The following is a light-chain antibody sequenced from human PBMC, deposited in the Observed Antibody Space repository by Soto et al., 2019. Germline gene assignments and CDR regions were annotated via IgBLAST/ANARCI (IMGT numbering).Light chain of an antibody. CDR2: GAS. J-gene: IGKJ4*01. CDR3: QQYGTSPLT. V-gene: IGKV3-20*01. Sequence: ETVLTQSPGTLSLSPGERATLSCRATQSVNNDYLAWYQQRPGLAPMLLIFGASGRATGIPDRFSGSGSGTDFTLTISRLEPEDFAIYYCQQYGTSPLTFGGGTKVDIK. CDR1: QSVNNDY.